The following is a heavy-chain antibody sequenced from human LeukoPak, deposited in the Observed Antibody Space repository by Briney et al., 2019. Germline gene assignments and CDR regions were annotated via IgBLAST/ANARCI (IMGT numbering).Heavy chain of an antibody. D-gene: IGHD6-13*01. CDR2: ISWNRGII. J-gene: IGHJ4*02. V-gene: IGHV3-9*01. Sequence: GGSLRLSCAASGFTFDEYAMHWVRQAPGKGLEWVSGISWNRGIIGYADSVKGRFTISRDNAKNSLFLQMNSLRVEDTALYYCAFITAANIVFPYWGQGTLVTVSS. CDR1: GFTFDEYA. CDR3: AFITAANIVFPY.